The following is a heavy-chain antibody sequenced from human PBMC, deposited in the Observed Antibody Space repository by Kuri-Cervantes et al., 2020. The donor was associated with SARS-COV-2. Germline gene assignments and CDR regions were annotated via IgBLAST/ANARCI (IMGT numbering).Heavy chain of an antibody. D-gene: IGHD3-22*01. CDR2: IGTAGDT. J-gene: IGHJ4*02. Sequence: GESLKISCAASGFTFSSYDMHWVRQATGKGLEWVSAIGTAGDTYYPGSVKGRFTISRENAKNSLYLQMNSLRAGDTAVYYCARDPITMRVLDYWGQGTLVTVSS. CDR1: GFTFSSYD. V-gene: IGHV3-13*04. CDR3: ARDPITMRVLDY.